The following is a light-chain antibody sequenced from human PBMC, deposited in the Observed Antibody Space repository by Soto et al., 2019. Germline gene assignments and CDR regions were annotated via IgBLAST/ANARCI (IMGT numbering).Light chain of an antibody. V-gene: IGKV3-11*01. CDR3: QQRNGALT. CDR1: QSISSH. J-gene: IGKJ4*01. Sequence: EIVLTQSPATLSLSPGDRATLSFRASQSISSHLAWYQQIPGHVVRLLIYDASHRATGIPVRFSGCGSGTDFTLNIYNLVPEDVAVYFCQQRNGALTFGGGSKGESK. CDR2: DAS.